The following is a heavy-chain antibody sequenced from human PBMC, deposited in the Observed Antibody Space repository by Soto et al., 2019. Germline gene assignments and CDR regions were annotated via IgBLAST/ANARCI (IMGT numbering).Heavy chain of an antibody. Sequence: KPSETLSLTCTVSGGSISSYYWSWIRQPPGKALEWLALIDWDDDKYYSTSLKTRLTISKDTSKNQVVLTMTNMDPVDTATYYCARTTLYYYDSSGYYYYYGMDVWGQGTTVTVSS. J-gene: IGHJ6*02. CDR3: ARTTLYYYDSSGYYYYYGMDV. D-gene: IGHD3-22*01. V-gene: IGHV2-70*18. CDR2: IDWDDDK. CDR1: GGSISSYY.